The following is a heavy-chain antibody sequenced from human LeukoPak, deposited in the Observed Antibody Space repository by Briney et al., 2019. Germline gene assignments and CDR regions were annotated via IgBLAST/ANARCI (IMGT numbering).Heavy chain of an antibody. CDR2: IRGGGANP. CDR1: GFTFSNFA. D-gene: IGHD5-18*01. J-gene: IGHJ3*02. Sequence: GGSLRLSCAASGFTFSNFAMNWVRQAPGKGLEWVSSIRGGGANPHYADSVKGRFTISRDNSKNTLYMEMNSLRAEDTAVYYWAKCSYTYGNDAYDIWGQGTMVTVSS. CDR3: AKCSYTYGNDAYDI. V-gene: IGHV3-23*01.